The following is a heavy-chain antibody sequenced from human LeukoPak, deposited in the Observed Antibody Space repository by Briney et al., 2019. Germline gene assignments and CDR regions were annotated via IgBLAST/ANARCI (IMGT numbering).Heavy chain of an antibody. CDR2: INPNSGGT. J-gene: IGHJ4*02. CDR1: GYTFTGYY. V-gene: IGHV1-2*02. D-gene: IGHD1-1*01. CDR3: ARDSPARTKKRQEYPIGDY. Sequence: GASVKVSCKASGYTFTGYYMHWVRQAPGQGLEWMGWINPNSGGTNYAQKFQGRVTMTRDTSSSAASMELSRLRSDDTVVYYCARDSPARTKKRQEYPIGDYWGQGTLVTVSS.